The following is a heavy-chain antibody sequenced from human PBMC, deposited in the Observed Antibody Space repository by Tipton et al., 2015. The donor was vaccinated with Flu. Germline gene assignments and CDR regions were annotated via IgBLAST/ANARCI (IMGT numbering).Heavy chain of an antibody. CDR2: IKQDGSDE. CDR3: AGGMSDYGDLYDDY. Sequence: QLVQSGGGLVQPGGSLRLSCVASGFTFSTYWMNWVRQAPGKGLGWVANIKQDGSDENYGDSMKGRFTISRDNAKKSLALQLKSLGAEDTAVYYCAGGMSDYGDLYDDYWGQGTLVTVSP. J-gene: IGHJ4*02. D-gene: IGHD4-17*01. V-gene: IGHV3-7*01. CDR1: GFTFSTYW.